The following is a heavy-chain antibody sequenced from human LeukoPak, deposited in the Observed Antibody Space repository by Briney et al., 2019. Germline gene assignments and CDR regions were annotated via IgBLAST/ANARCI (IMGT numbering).Heavy chain of an antibody. CDR3: ARVYSSAFDH. D-gene: IGHD3-10*01. V-gene: IGHV1-18*01. Sequence: GASVKVSCKASGYTFTSYDIVWVRQAPGQGLEWMGWISAFNGNTNNAQKAQGRVTMTTDTSTSTAYMELRSLTSDDTAMYYCARVYSSAFDHWGQGTLVTVTS. J-gene: IGHJ4*02. CDR2: ISAFNGNT. CDR1: GYTFTSYD.